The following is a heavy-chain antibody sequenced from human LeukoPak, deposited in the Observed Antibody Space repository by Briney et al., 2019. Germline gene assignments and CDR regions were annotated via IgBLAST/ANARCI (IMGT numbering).Heavy chain of an antibody. Sequence: SETLSLTCTVSGGSISSGGYYWSWIRQHPGKGREWNGYIYYSGSTYYNPSLKSRVTISVDTSKNQFSLKLSSVTAADTAVYYCARGSSEYDSSGYYPFDYWGQGTLVTVSS. CDR1: GGSISSGGYY. V-gene: IGHV4-31*03. J-gene: IGHJ4*02. CDR3: ARGSSEYDSSGYYPFDY. D-gene: IGHD3-22*01. CDR2: IYYSGST.